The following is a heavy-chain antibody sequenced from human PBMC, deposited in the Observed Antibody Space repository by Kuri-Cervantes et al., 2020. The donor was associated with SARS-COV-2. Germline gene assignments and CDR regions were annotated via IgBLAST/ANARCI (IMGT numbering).Heavy chain of an antibody. CDR1: GGSVSRGSYY. CDR3: ARGGLELQPGYFRH. Sequence: LRLSCTVSGGSVSRGSYYWSWIRQPPGKGLEWIGYIYYSGSANYNPSLKSRVTISVDTAKNHFSLKLNSVTAADTAVYYCARGGLELQPGYFRHWGQGTLVTVSS. D-gene: IGHD1-7*01. CDR2: IYYSGSA. J-gene: IGHJ1*01. V-gene: IGHV4-61*01.